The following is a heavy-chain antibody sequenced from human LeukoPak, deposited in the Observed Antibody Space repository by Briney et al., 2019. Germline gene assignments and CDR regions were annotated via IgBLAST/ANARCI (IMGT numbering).Heavy chain of an antibody. CDR1: GFTSSYYW. V-gene: IGHV3-74*01. D-gene: IGHD2-8*01. CDR3: ARAGYYRLDY. Sequence: GGSLRLSCAASGFTSSYYWVHWVRHVPGKGLVWVSRVNYDGSTTTYADSVKGRFTISRDNAKNTVHLQMNSLRAEDTAVYYCARAGYYRLDYWGQGTLVTVSS. J-gene: IGHJ4*02. CDR2: VNYDGSTT.